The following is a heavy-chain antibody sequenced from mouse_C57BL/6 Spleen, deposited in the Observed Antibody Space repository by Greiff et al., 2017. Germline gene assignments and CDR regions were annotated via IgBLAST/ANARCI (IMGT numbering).Heavy chain of an antibody. Sequence: QVQLQQPGAELVKPGASVKLSCTASGYTFTSYWMHWVKQRPGQGLEWIGMIHPNSGSTNYNEKFKSKATLTVDKSSSTAYMQLSSLTSEDSAVYYCARGLGKGGYYFDYWGQGTTLTVSS. J-gene: IGHJ2*01. CDR3: ARGLGKGGYYFDY. D-gene: IGHD4-1*01. CDR1: GYTFTSYW. V-gene: IGHV1-64*01. CDR2: IHPNSGST.